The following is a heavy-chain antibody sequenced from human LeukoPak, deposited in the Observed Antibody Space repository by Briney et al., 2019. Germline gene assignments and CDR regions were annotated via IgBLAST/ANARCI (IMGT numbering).Heavy chain of an antibody. V-gene: IGHV3-30*02. Sequence: GGSLRLSCAASGFTFSSYGMHWVRQAPGKGLEWVAFIRYDGSNKYYADSVKGRFTISRDNSKNTLYLQMNSLRAEDTAVYYCAKDQESHYDSSGFDYWGQGTLVTVSS. CDR3: AKDQESHYDSSGFDY. CDR2: IRYDGSNK. D-gene: IGHD3-22*01. J-gene: IGHJ4*02. CDR1: GFTFSSYG.